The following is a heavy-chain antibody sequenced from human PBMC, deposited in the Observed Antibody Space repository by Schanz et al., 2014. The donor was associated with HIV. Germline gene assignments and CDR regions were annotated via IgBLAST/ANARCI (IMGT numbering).Heavy chain of an antibody. D-gene: IGHD6-13*01. J-gene: IGHJ4*02. CDR1: GGSFSDYY. CDR3: ASLKITATGCRFDF. Sequence: QVQLQQWGAGLLKPSETLSLTCAVYGGSFSDYYWSWIRQPPGKGLEWIGEINHSGSTNYNPSLSSRVTISVDTSRNQFSLKLDSVTAADTAIYYCASLKITATGCRFDFWGQGTLVTVSS. V-gene: IGHV4-34*01. CDR2: INHSGST.